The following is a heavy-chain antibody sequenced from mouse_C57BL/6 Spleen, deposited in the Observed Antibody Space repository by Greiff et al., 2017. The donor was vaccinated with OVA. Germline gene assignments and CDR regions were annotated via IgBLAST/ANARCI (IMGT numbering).Heavy chain of an antibody. D-gene: IGHD1-1*01. Sequence: EVQGVESGGGLVQPGGSLSLSCAASGFTFTDYYMSWVRQPPGKALEWLGFIRNKANGYTTEYSASVKGRVTISRDNSQRILYLQMNALRAEDSATYYCAGSTVVAPYFDYWGQGTTLTVSS. CDR1: GFTFTDYY. CDR3: AGSTVVAPYFDY. CDR2: IRNKANGYTT. V-gene: IGHV7-3*01. J-gene: IGHJ2*01.